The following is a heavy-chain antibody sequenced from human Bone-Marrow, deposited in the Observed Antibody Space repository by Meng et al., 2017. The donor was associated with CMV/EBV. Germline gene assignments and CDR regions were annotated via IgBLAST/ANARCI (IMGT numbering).Heavy chain of an antibody. CDR1: GFTFSSYW. J-gene: IGHJ6*02. CDR2: INSDGSST. V-gene: IGHV3-74*01. D-gene: IGHD2-2*01. Sequence: GESLKISYAASGFTFSSYWMYWVRQAPGKGLVWVSRINSDGSSTSYADSVKGRFTISRDNAKNTLYLQMNSLRAEDTAVYYCARGEHCSSTSCYPHYYGMDVWGQGTTVTVSS. CDR3: ARGEHCSSTSCYPHYYGMDV.